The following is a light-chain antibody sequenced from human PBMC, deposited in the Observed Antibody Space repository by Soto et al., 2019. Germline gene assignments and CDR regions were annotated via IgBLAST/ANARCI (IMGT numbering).Light chain of an antibody. CDR1: QSVSSGF. CDR3: QRYGTASFT. Sequence: EIVLTQSPGTLSLSPGETATLSCRASQSVSSGFLAWYQQKPGQAPRLLIFGASNRATGIPDRFSGSVSGTDFTLTISRLETEDFAVYYCQRYGTASFTFGQGTKLEIK. V-gene: IGKV3-20*01. J-gene: IGKJ2*01. CDR2: GAS.